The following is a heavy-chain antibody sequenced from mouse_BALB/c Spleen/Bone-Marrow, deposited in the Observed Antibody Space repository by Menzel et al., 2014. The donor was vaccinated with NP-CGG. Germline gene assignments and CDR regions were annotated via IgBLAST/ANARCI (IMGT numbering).Heavy chain of an antibody. Sequence: VQRVESGAELVKPGASVKLSCKASAYTFTEYVIHWIKQRSGQGLEWIGWFFPGSGSIKYNEKFKDKATLTADKSSSTVYMELSRLTSEDSAVYFCARHEDLDIRRRLGAMDYWGQGTSVTVSS. J-gene: IGHJ4*01. CDR2: FFPGSGSI. CDR1: AYTFTEYV. D-gene: IGHD2-12*01. CDR3: ARHEDLDIRRRLGAMDY. V-gene: IGHV1-62-2*01.